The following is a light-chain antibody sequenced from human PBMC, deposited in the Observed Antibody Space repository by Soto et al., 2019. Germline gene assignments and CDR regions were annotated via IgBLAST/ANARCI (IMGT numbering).Light chain of an antibody. CDR3: QKYNSDPLT. Sequence: DIQMTQYPSALSASVEDRVTITCRASQSISTWLAWYQQTKGKAPKILIYAASTLQAGVPSRFSGSGSGTDFTLTLSRLQPEDVEAYYCQKYNSDPLTFGGGTKVDIK. CDR1: QSISTW. CDR2: AAS. J-gene: IGKJ4*01. V-gene: IGKV1-27*01.